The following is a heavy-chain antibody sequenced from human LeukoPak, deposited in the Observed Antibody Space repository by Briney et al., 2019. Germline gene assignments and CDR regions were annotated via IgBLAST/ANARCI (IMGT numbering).Heavy chain of an antibody. J-gene: IGHJ6*03. CDR1: GGTFSSYA. Sequence: SVKVSCKASGGTFSSYAISWVRQAPGQGLEWMGGIIPIFGTANYAQKFQGRVTITADESTSTAYMELSSLRSEDTAVHYCARRLVPAAIGYMDVWGKGTTVTVS. CDR3: ARRLVPAAIGYMDV. V-gene: IGHV1-69*13. D-gene: IGHD2-2*02. CDR2: IIPIFGTA.